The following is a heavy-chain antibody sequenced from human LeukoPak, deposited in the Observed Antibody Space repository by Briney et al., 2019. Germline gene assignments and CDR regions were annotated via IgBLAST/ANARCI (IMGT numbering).Heavy chain of an antibody. Sequence: GRSLRFSCAASGFTFSSYAMHWVRPAPGKGLEWVAVLSYDGSNKYYADSVRGRFTISRDNSKNTLYLQMNSLRAEDTAVYYCAREFRAVAAWGGAFDYWGQGTLVTVSS. V-gene: IGHV3-30*04. CDR3: AREFRAVAAWGGAFDY. D-gene: IGHD6-19*01. CDR1: GFTFSSYA. J-gene: IGHJ4*02. CDR2: LSYDGSNK.